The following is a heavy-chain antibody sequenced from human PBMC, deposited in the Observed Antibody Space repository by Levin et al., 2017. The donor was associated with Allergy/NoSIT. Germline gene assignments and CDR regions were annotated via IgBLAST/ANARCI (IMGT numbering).Heavy chain of an antibody. Sequence: LSLTCAASGFTFSSYAMSWVRQAPGKGLEWVSAISGSGGSTYYADSVKGRFTISRDNSKNTLYLQMNSLRAEDTAVYYCAKTPRNILVYDILTGQFDYWGQGTLVTVS. V-gene: IGHV3-23*01. CDR3: AKTPRNILVYDILTGQFDY. CDR1: GFTFSSYA. J-gene: IGHJ4*02. CDR2: ISGSGGST. D-gene: IGHD3-9*01.